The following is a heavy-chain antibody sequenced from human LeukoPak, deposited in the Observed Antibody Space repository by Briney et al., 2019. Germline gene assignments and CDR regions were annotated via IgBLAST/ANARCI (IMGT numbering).Heavy chain of an antibody. CDR2: ISSSSSYI. CDR1: GFTFSSYS. J-gene: IGHJ6*03. CDR3: ARVVDYYRNYYYYYYLDV. V-gene: IGHV3-21*01. D-gene: IGHD3-22*01. Sequence: PGGSLRLSCAASGFTFSSYSMNWVRQAPGTGLEWVSSISSSSSYIYYADSVKGRFTISRDNAKNSLYLQMNSLRAEDTAVYYCARVVDYYRNYYYYYYLDVWGKGTTVTVSS.